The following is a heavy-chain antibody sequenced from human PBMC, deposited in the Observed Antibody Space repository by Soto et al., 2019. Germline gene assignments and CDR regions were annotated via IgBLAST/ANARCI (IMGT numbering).Heavy chain of an antibody. V-gene: IGHV1-46*01. CDR1: GYTFATYH. D-gene: IGHD6-13*01. CDR3: ARPRIAGTGTSGLDM. Sequence: ASVKLSCKTCGYTFATYHMRCVLEATGQGLEWMGIINPSGGSTNYAQKFQGRVTMTRDTSTSTVYMELNSLRSEDTAVYYCARPRIAGTGTSGLDMCGQRTMVTVSS. CDR2: INPSGGST. J-gene: IGHJ3*02.